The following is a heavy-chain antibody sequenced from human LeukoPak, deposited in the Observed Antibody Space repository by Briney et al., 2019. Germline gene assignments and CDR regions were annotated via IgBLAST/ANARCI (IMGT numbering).Heavy chain of an antibody. J-gene: IGHJ4*02. D-gene: IGHD5-24*01. CDR2: IIPIFGTA. V-gene: IGHV1-69*05. Sequence: VASVKVSFKASGGTFSRYAISWVRQAPGQGLGWMGGIIPIFGTANYAQKFQGRVTITTDEFTSTAYMELSSLRSEDTAVYYCARGRWLQPWGYFDYWGRGTLVTVSS. CDR3: ARGRWLQPWGYFDY. CDR1: GGTFSRYA.